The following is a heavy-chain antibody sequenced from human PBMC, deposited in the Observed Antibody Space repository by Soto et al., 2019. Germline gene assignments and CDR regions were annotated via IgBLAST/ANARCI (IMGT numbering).Heavy chain of an antibody. CDR1: GYTFTGYY. Sequence: ASVKVSCKASGYTFTGYYMHWVRQAPGQGLEWMGWINPNSGGTNYAQKFQGWVTMTRDTSISTAYMELSGLRSDDTAVYYCARSGSYSSSSGGWDWGQGTLVTVSS. V-gene: IGHV1-2*04. D-gene: IGHD6-6*01. J-gene: IGHJ4*02. CDR3: ARSGSYSSSSGGWD. CDR2: INPNSGGT.